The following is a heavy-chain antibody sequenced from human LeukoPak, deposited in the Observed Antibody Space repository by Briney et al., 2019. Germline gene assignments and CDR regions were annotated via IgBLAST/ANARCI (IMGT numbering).Heavy chain of an antibody. J-gene: IGHJ3*02. CDR3: ARRGLVAGIYDLVYGFDI. CDR2: INPNSGGT. CDR1: GYTFTGYY. Sequence: ASVKVSCKASGYTFTGYYMHWVRQAPGQGLEWMGWINPNSGGTNYAQKFQGRVTITQNNSVTTVYMELSSLTSEDTAVYYCARRGLVAGIYDLVYGFDIWGQGTMVTVSS. V-gene: IGHV1-2*02. D-gene: IGHD3/OR15-3a*01.